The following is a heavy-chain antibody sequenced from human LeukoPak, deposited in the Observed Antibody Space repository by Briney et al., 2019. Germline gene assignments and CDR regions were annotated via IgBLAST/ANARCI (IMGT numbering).Heavy chain of an antibody. CDR3: ARAYGNSGYYQLPIDY. Sequence: QAGGTLRLSCAASGFTFSSYGMSWVRQAPGKGLEWISGISGSGGSTVYVDSVKGRFTISRDNSKNTLYLQMNSLRADDTAVYCCARAYGNSGYYQLPIDYWGQGTLVTVSS. V-gene: IGHV3-23*01. J-gene: IGHJ4*02. CDR1: GFTFSSYG. D-gene: IGHD3-22*01. CDR2: ISGSGGST.